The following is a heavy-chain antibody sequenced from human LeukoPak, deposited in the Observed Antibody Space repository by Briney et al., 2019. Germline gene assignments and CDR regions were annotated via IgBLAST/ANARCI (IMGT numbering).Heavy chain of an antibody. CDR3: ARSQSGDFTYYYYMDV. CDR2: INHSGST. J-gene: IGHJ6*03. D-gene: IGHD7-27*01. V-gene: IGHV4-34*01. CDR1: GGSFSGYY. Sequence: SETLSLTCAVYGGSFSGYYWSWIRQPPGKGLEWIGEINHSGSTNYNPSLKSRVTISVDTSKNQFSLKLSSVTAADTAVYYCARSQSGDFTYYYYMDVWGKGTTVTVSS.